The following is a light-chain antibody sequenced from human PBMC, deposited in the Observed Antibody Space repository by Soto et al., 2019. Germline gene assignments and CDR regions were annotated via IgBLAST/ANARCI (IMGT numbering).Light chain of an antibody. CDR1: QGISSY. Sequence: AIRMTQSPSSFSASTGDGVTITCRPSQGISSYLAWYQQKPGKAPKLLIYAASTLQSGVPSRFSGSGSGTDFTLTISCLQSEDFATYYCQQYYSYPYTFGQGTKLEIK. V-gene: IGKV1-8*01. CDR3: QQYYSYPYT. CDR2: AAS. J-gene: IGKJ2*01.